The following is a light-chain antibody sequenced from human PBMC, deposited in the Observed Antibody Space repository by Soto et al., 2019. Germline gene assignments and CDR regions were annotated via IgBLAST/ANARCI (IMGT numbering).Light chain of an antibody. J-gene: IGKJ1*01. CDR1: QSISTY. CDR3: QQYNSYWT. Sequence: DIQMTQSPSTLSASVGDRFTITFRASQSISTYLAWYQQKPGKAPKLLIYDASSLESGVPSRFSGSGSGTEFTLTISSLQPDDFATHYCQQYNSYWTFGQGTKVDI. V-gene: IGKV1-5*01. CDR2: DAS.